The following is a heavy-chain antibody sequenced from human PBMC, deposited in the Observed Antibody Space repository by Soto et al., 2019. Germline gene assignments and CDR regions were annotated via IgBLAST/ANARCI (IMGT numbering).Heavy chain of an antibody. CDR1: GYTFTSYG. D-gene: IGHD6-19*01. CDR3: ARHEYPPVAGTCNY. CDR2: ISAYNGNT. J-gene: IGHJ4*02. V-gene: IGHV1-18*01. Sequence: VSCKASGYTFTSYGISWVRQAPGQGLEWMGWISAYNGNTNYAQKLQGRVTMSIDKSSNTAHLQWTSLKASDTAIYYCARHEYPPVAGTCNYWGQGTLVTVSS.